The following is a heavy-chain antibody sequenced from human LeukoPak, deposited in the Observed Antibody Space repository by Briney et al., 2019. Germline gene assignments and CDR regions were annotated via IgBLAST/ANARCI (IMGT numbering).Heavy chain of an antibody. CDR3: ARVPCITTTCSPINWFDP. CDR1: GYTFTDYY. Sequence: GASVKVSCKASGYTFTDYYMHWVRQAPGQGLEWMGWINPKNGGTGYAQKFQGRVTMTRDTSISTAYMEVSGLRSDDTAVYYCARVPCITTTCSPINWFDPWGQGTLVTVSS. V-gene: IGHV1-2*02. CDR2: INPKNGGT. J-gene: IGHJ5*02. D-gene: IGHD2-2*01.